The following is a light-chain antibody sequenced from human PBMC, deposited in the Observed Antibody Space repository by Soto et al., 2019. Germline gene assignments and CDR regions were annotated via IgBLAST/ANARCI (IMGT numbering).Light chain of an antibody. V-gene: IGKV3-11*01. CDR2: DAS. CDR1: QTVLNNY. Sequence: IVLTQSPGPLSLSPGERATLSCMASQTVLNNYLTWYQQKPGQAPRLLIYDASNRATGIPARFSGSGSGTDFTLTISSLEPEDLAVYYCQQRSNWPWTFGQGTKV. J-gene: IGKJ1*01. CDR3: QQRSNWPWT.